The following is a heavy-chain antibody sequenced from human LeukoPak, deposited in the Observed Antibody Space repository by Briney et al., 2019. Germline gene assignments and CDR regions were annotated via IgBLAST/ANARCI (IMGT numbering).Heavy chain of an antibody. CDR2: IAYDGSNK. D-gene: IGHD5-18*01. Sequence: GGSLTLSCVPSGSIFTNYAMHWVRQSPGKGLEWVAFIAYDGSNKYYADSVMGRFTISRDNSTKTLYLQKNNLRAGDTAGYYCAKEKGEDTAYPLLDYWGQGTLVTVSS. J-gene: IGHJ4*02. V-gene: IGHV3-30*18. CDR3: AKEKGEDTAYPLLDY. CDR1: GSIFTNYA.